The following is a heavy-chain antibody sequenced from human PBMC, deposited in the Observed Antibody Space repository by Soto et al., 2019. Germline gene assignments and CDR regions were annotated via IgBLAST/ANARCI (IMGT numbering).Heavy chain of an antibody. V-gene: IGHV1-2*02. CDR2: INPNSGGT. D-gene: IGHD6-19*01. CDR3: ARLVNGGWFDY. Sequence: ASVTVSCKASGYTFTGYYMHWVRQAPGQGLEWMGWINPNSGGTNYAQKFQGRVTMTRDTSISTAYMELSRPRSDDTAVYYCARLVNGGWFDYWGQGTLVTVSS. CDR1: GYTFTGYY. J-gene: IGHJ4*02.